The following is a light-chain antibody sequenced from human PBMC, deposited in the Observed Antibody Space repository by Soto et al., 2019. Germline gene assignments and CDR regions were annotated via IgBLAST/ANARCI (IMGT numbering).Light chain of an antibody. V-gene: IGLV2-11*01. J-gene: IGLJ1*01. CDR1: SSDVGGYNY. CDR2: DVS. CDR3: CSYAGSYTLGV. Sequence: QSALTQPRSVSGSPGQSVTISCTGTSSDVGGYNYVSWYQKHPGKAPKLMIYDVSKRPSGVPDRFSGSKSGNTASLTISGLQAEDEADYYCCSYAGSYTLGVFGTGTKLTVL.